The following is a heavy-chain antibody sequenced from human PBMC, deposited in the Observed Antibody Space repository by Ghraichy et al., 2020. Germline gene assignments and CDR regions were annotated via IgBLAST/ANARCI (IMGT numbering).Heavy chain of an antibody. CDR1: GGSFSGYY. Sequence: ESLNISCAVYGGSFSGYYWSWIRQPPGKGLEWIGEINHSGSTNYNPSLKSRVTISVDTSKNQFSLKLSSVTAADTAVYYCARGNVDSSSRPFDYWGQGTLVTVSS. D-gene: IGHD6-6*01. J-gene: IGHJ4*02. CDR3: ARGNVDSSSRPFDY. V-gene: IGHV4-34*01. CDR2: INHSGST.